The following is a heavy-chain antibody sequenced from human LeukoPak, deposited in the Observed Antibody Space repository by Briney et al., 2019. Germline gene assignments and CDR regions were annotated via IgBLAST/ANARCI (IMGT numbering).Heavy chain of an antibody. CDR3: AKVRASGYYDAFDF. Sequence: GGSLRLSCAASGFTFSSYAMNWVRQAPGKGLEWVSTLSASGDNTYYADSVKGRFTISRDNSKSTLYLQMNSLRGDDTAVYYCAKVRASGYYDAFDFWGQGTMVIVSS. CDR2: LSASGDNT. CDR1: GFTFSSYA. V-gene: IGHV3-23*01. J-gene: IGHJ3*01. D-gene: IGHD3-10*01.